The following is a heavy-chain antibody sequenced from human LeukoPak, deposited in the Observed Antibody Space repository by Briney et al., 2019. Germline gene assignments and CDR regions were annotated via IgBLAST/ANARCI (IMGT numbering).Heavy chain of an antibody. CDR1: GYTFTKHH. D-gene: IGHD3-10*01. CDR3: APLIGAYFDY. V-gene: IGHV1-3*04. CDR2: INTDNGNT. J-gene: IGHJ4*02. Sequence: ASVKVSCMTSGYTFTKHHMHWVRQAPGQRREWMGWINTDNGNTKYSETFQGRVAITRDTSASTAYMELNSLTSEDTALYYCAPLIGAYFDYWGQGTLVTVSS.